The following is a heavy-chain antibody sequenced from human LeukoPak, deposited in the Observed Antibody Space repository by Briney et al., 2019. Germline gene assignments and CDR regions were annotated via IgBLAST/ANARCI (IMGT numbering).Heavy chain of an antibody. CDR3: ARALTTVVTPRDWFDP. CDR1: GASISSSSDY. CDR2: IYYSGST. J-gene: IGHJ5*02. D-gene: IGHD4-23*01. Sequence: PSETLSLTCTVSGASISSSSDYWGWIRQPPAKGLEWSGYIYYSGSTYYNPSLKSRVTISVDTSKNQFSLKLSSVTAADTAVYYCARALTTVVTPRDWFDPWGQGTLVTVSS. V-gene: IGHV4-31*03.